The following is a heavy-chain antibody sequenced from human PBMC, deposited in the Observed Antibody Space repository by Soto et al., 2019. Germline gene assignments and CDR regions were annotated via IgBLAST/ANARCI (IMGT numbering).Heavy chain of an antibody. D-gene: IGHD1-1*01. Sequence: GGSLRLSCAASGFTIRTYAMSWVRQAPGKGLEWVSAISDTGDTTHYADSVRGRFTISRDTSKNTLYLQMNTLRAEDSAVYYCAKDKSGTTSFDYWGRGTPVTVSS. CDR2: ISDTGDTT. CDR1: GFTIRTYA. CDR3: AKDKSGTTSFDY. J-gene: IGHJ4*02. V-gene: IGHV3-23*01.